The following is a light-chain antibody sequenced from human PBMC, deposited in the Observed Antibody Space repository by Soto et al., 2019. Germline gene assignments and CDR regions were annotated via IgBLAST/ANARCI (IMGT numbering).Light chain of an antibody. Sequence: QSALTQPASVSGSPGQSITISCTGTSSDVGGYNYVSWYQHHPGKAPKLMIYGVSNRPSGVSNRFSGSKSGNTASLTISGLQAQDEADYYCSSHTSSDTLVFGGGTTLTVL. CDR2: GVS. J-gene: IGLJ2*01. CDR1: SSDVGGYNY. CDR3: SSHTSSDTLV. V-gene: IGLV2-14*03.